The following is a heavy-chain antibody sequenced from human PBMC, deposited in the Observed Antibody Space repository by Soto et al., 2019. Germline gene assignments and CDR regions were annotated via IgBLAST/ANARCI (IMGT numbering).Heavy chain of an antibody. CDR1: GFTVSSNF. V-gene: IGHV3-66*04. D-gene: IGHD4-17*01. Sequence: EVQLVVSGGGLVQPGGSLRLSCAASGFTVSSNFMSWVRQAPGKGLEWVSIIYSDGSTYYADSVKGRFTISRDNSKNPLYLQMNSLRADDTAVYYCARRRHPYGAYDYWGQGTLVTVSS. J-gene: IGHJ4*02. CDR3: ARRRHPYGAYDY. CDR2: IYSDGST.